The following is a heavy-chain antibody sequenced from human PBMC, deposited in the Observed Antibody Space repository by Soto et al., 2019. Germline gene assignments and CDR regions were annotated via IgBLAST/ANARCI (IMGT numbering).Heavy chain of an antibody. CDR3: AKAKYSSSWWAVDY. D-gene: IGHD6-13*01. CDR1: GFTFGSYA. CDR2: TSASGGTT. Sequence: GGSMRLSCAASGFTFGSYAMSWVRQAPGKGLEWVSSTSASGGTTYYADSVKGRFTISRDNSKNILYLEMNSLRAEDTAVYYCAKAKYSSSWWAVDYWGQGTLVTVSS. V-gene: IGHV3-23*01. J-gene: IGHJ4*02.